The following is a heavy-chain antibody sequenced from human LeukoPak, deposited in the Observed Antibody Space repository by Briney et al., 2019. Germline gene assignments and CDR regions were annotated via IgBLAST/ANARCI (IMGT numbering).Heavy chain of an antibody. V-gene: IGHV4-30-2*01. CDR1: GGSISSGGYS. CDR3: ARGDSYGMDV. Sequence: SETLSLTCAVSGGSISSGGYSWSWIRQPPGKGLEWIGYIYHSGSTYYNPSLKSRVTISVDRSKNQFSLKLSSVTAADTAVYYCARGDSYGMDVWGQGTTVTVSS. CDR2: IYHSGST. J-gene: IGHJ6*02.